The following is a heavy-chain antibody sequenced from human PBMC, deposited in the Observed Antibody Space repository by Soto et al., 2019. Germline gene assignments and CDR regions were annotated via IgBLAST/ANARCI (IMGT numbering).Heavy chain of an antibody. D-gene: IGHD2-21*02. V-gene: IGHV3-9*01. J-gene: IGHJ4*02. Sequence: EVQLVESGGGLVQPGRSLRLSCAASGFTFDDYAMHWVRQAPGKGLEWVSGISWNSGSIGYADSVKGRFTISRDNAKNSLYLQMNSLRAEDTALYYCAKDIGYCGGDCNPAGLDYWGQGTLVTVSS. CDR3: AKDIGYCGGDCNPAGLDY. CDR2: ISWNSGSI. CDR1: GFTFDDYA.